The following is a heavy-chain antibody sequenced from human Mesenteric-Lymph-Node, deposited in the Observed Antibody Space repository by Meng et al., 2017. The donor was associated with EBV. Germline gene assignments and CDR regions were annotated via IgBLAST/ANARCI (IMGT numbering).Heavy chain of an antibody. CDR2: IIPISATA. V-gene: IGHV1-69*01. D-gene: IGHD3/OR15-3a*01. Sequence: VQLRPSRSGGEKTESSVQVSCNSSGGTCSRCLISWVRQAPGQGLGWMGVIIPISATANYAQRFKDRVTMTAVETSDTAYMMLSSLISEDTAIYYCARTGTGYFSSYFDFWGHGTLVTVSS. J-gene: IGHJ4*01. CDR3: ARTGTGYFSSYFDF. CDR1: GGTCSRCL.